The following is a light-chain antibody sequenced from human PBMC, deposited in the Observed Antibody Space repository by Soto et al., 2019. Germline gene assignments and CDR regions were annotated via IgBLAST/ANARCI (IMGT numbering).Light chain of an antibody. CDR2: DAS. Sequence: DIQMTQSPSTLSASVGDRVTITCRASQTISDWLAWYQQIPGKAPRLLIYDASTLQSGVPSRFSGSGSGTEFPLTISSLQPDDFATYYCQEYKSATFGQGTKLEIK. J-gene: IGKJ2*01. V-gene: IGKV1-5*01. CDR1: QTISDW. CDR3: QEYKSAT.